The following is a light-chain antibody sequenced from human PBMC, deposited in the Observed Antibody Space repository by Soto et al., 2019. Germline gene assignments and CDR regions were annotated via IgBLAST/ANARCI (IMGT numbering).Light chain of an antibody. CDR1: SSDVGGHNY. J-gene: IGLJ3*02. CDR2: EVS. CDR3: SSTAGNNNLV. Sequence: QSALTQSPSASGSPGQSVTISCTGTSSDVGGHNYVSWYQHHPGKAPKLIIYEVSKRPSGVPDRFSGSKSANTASLTVSGLQAEDEAFYYCSSTAGNNNLVFGGGTKLTVL. V-gene: IGLV2-8*01.